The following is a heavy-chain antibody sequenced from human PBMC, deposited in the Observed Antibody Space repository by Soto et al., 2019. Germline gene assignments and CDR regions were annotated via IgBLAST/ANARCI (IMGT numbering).Heavy chain of an antibody. CDR2: IIPIFGTA. D-gene: IGHD4-17*01. Sequence: SVKVSCRASGGTFSSYAISWVRQAPGQGLEWMGGIIPIFGTANYAQKFQGRVTITADESTSTAYMELSSLRSEDTAVYYCAKVEFRGGDYYYYYYGMDVWG. J-gene: IGHJ6*02. CDR3: AKVEFRGGDYYYYYYGMDV. CDR1: GGTFSSYA. V-gene: IGHV1-69*13.